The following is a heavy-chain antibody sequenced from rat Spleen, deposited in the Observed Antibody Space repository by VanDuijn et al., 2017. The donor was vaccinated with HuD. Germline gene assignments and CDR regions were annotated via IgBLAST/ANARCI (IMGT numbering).Heavy chain of an antibody. V-gene: IGHV5S13*01. CDR1: GLTFSNYD. J-gene: IGHJ2*01. Sequence: EVQLVDSGGGLVQPGRSLKLSCAASGLTFSNYDMAWVRQAPAKGLEWVATISTGGGDTYYRDSVKGRLTISRDNAKNTQYLQMDSLRSEDTATYYCARHGQTTGSHFDYWGQGVMVTVSS. CDR3: ARHGQTTGSHFDY. D-gene: IGHD1-11*01. CDR2: ISTGGGDT.